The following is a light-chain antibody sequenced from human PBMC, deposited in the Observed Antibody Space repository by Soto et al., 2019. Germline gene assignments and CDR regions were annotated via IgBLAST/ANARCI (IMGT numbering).Light chain of an antibody. J-gene: IGLJ3*02. CDR2: RDN. CDR1: SSNIGSNT. CDR3: AAWDDSLNGWV. Sequence: QSALTQPPSASGTPGQRVTITCSGGSSNIGSNTVNWYRQLPGTAPKVLIQRDNQRPSGVPDRVSGSKSGTSASLAISGLQSEDEADYHCAAWDDSLNGWVFGGGTQLTVL. V-gene: IGLV1-44*01.